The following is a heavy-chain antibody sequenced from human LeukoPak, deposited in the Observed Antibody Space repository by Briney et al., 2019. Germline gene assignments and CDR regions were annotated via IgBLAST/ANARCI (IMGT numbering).Heavy chain of an antibody. CDR1: GYTLTELS. CDR2: FDPEDGET. V-gene: IGHV1-24*01. J-gene: IGHJ6*02. D-gene: IGHD5-24*01. CDR3: ATRGNVEMATISHPPSYGMDV. Sequence: GASVNVSCKVSGYTLTELSMHWVRQAPGKGLEWMGGFDPEDGETIYAQKFQGRVTMTEDTFTDTAYMELSSLRSEDTAVYYCATRGNVEMATISHPPSYGMDVWGQGTTVTASS.